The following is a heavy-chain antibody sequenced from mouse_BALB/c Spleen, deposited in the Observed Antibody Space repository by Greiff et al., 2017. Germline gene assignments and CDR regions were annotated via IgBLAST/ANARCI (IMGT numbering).Heavy chain of an antibody. CDR2: ISSGGSYT. J-gene: IGHJ3*01. CDR1: GFTFSSYT. CDR3: TRGGYDYDGFAY. D-gene: IGHD2-4*01. V-gene: IGHV5-6-4*01. Sequence: EVKLVESGGGLVKPGGSLKLSCAASGFTFSSYTMSWVRQTPEKRLEWVATISSGGSYTYYPDSVKGRFTISRDNAKNTLYLQMSSLKSEDTAMYYCTRGGYDYDGFAYWGQGTLVTVSA.